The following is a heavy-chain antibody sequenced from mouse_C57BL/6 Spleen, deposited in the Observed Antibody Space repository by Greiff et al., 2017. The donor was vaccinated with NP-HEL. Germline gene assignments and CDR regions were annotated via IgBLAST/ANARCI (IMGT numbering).Heavy chain of an antibody. J-gene: IGHJ3*01. D-gene: IGHD3-3*01. CDR2: ISDGGSYT. Sequence: EVKVVESGGGLVKPGGSLKLSCAASGFTFSSYAMSWVRQTPEKRLEWVATISDGGSYTYYPDNVKGRFTISRDNAKNNLYLQMSHLKSEDTAMYYCAREGDGFAYWGQGTLVTVSA. CDR1: GFTFSSYA. CDR3: AREGDGFAY. V-gene: IGHV5-4*01.